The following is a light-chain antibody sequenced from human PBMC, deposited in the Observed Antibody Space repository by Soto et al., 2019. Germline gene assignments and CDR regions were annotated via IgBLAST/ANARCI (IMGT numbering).Light chain of an antibody. Sequence: QSVLTQPPSVSDAPRQRVTISCSGSSSNIGNNAVNWYQQFPGQAPKIVIYYDDLLTSGVSDRFSGSKSGISASLAISDLQSDDEADYYCAAWDDNLNAYVFGPGTKVTVL. CDR2: YDD. J-gene: IGLJ1*01. CDR1: SSNIGNNA. CDR3: AAWDDNLNAYV. V-gene: IGLV1-36*01.